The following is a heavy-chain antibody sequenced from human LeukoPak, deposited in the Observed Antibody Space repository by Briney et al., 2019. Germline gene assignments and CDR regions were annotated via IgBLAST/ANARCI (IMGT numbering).Heavy chain of an antibody. CDR1: GGSISSSSYY. CDR2: IYYSGST. Sequence: SETLSLTCTVSGGSISSSSYYWGWIRQPPGKGLEWIGSIYYSGSTYYNPSLKSRVTISVDTSKNQFSLKLSSVTAADTAVYYCASLYYDFFHFDYWGQGTLVTVSS. D-gene: IGHD3-3*01. CDR3: ASLYYDFFHFDY. J-gene: IGHJ4*02. V-gene: IGHV4-39*07.